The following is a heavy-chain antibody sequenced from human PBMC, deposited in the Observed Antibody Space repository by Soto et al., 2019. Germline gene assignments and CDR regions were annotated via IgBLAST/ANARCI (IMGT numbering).Heavy chain of an antibody. J-gene: IGHJ4*02. CDR3: AIGLSVNTFDF. D-gene: IGHD6-19*01. Sequence: QVQLQESGPGLVKPSQSLSLTCDVSGGSISSGGHYWTWIRQHPGQGLEWIGYIFYSGTAYYSTSRKSRVSIIRDTSKKQLPRKVTSVTAADPAVYFGAIGLSVNTFDFWGQGDLVTV. V-gene: IGHV4-31*11. CDR2: IFYSGTA. CDR1: GGSISSGGHY.